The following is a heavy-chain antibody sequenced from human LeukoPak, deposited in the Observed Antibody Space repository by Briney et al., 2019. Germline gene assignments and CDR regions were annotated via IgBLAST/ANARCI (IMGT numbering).Heavy chain of an antibody. CDR1: GGSISNTNYY. J-gene: IGHJ4*02. D-gene: IGHD6-19*01. CDR2: IYYSGST. CDR3: ASSGWYEGGVY. V-gene: IGHV4-39*02. Sequence: SETLSLTCTVSGGSISNTNYYWGWIRQPPGKGLEWIGTIYYSGSTYYNPSLESRVTLSVDTAKTHFSLKLSSVTAADTAVYYCASSGWYEGGVYWGQGTLVTVSS.